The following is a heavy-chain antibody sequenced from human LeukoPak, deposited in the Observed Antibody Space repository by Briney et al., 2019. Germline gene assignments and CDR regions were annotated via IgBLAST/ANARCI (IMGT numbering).Heavy chain of an antibody. V-gene: IGHV3-21*01. CDR2: ITGSGDGT. D-gene: IGHD3-10*01. Sequence: PGGSLRLSCAASGFTFSTYAMTWVRQAPGKGLEWVSSITGSGDGTSAADSLKGRFTISRDNAKNSLYLQMNSLRAEDTAVYYCARGRVRGVTMFDPWGQGTLVTVSS. J-gene: IGHJ5*02. CDR1: GFTFSTYA. CDR3: ARGRVRGVTMFDP.